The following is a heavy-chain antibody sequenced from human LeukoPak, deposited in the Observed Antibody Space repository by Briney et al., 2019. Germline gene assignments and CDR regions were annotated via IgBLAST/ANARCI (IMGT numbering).Heavy chain of an antibody. J-gene: IGHJ4*02. CDR1: AITFSNSW. V-gene: IGHV3-7*04. D-gene: IGHD5/OR15-5a*01. Sequence: GGSLRLSCTASAITFSNSWMSWVRQAPGKGLEWVANIKEDGSETNYVDSVKGRFTISRDNAKNSLFMQMSSPRGDDTAIYYCARHLAGDSLYRHFDYWGQGTLVTVSS. CDR2: IKEDGSET. CDR3: ARHLAGDSLYRHFDY.